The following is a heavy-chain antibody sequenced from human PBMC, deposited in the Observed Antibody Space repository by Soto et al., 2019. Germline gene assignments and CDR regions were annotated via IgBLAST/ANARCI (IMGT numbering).Heavy chain of an antibody. J-gene: IGHJ4*02. CDR1: GFTFSSYA. CDR3: ARDWSSVPAATKFDY. D-gene: IGHD2-2*01. CDR2: ISYDGSNK. V-gene: IGHV3-30-3*01. Sequence: QVQLVESGGGVVQPGRSLRLSCAASGFTFSSYAMHWVRQAPGKGLEWVAVISYDGSNKYYADSVKGRFTISRDNSKNTLYLQMNSLRAEDTAVYYCARDWSSVPAATKFDYWCQGTLVTVSS.